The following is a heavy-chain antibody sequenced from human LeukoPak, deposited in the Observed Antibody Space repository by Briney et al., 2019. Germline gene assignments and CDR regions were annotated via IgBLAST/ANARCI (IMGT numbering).Heavy chain of an antibody. CDR2: ISWNSGRI. D-gene: IGHD6-6*01. Sequence: GGSLRLSCAASGLTFDDYAMHWVRQAPGKGLEWVSGISWNSGRIGYADSVKGRLTISRDSAKNSLYLLMNSLRAEDTALYYCAKDISYSSSSGVFDYWGQGTLVTVSS. CDR1: GLTFDDYA. CDR3: AKDISYSSSSGVFDY. V-gene: IGHV3-9*01. J-gene: IGHJ4*02.